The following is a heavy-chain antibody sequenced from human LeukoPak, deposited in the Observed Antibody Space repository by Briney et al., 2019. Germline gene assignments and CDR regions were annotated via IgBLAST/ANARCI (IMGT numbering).Heavy chain of an antibody. CDR3: YDGMDA. Sequence: GGSLRLSCAASGFTFASYAMSWVRQAPGKGPEWLSAISDSGGSTTDADSVKGRFTISRDNAKNSLYLQMDSLRAEDTAVYYCYDGMDAWGQGTSVTVSS. CDR1: GFTFASYA. J-gene: IGHJ6*02. CDR2: ISDSGGST. V-gene: IGHV3-23*01.